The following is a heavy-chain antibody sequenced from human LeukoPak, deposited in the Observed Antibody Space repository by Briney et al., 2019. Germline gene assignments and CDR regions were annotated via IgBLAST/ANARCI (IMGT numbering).Heavy chain of an antibody. CDR1: GYTLTELS. Sequence: ASVKVSCKVSGYTLTELSMHWVRQAPGKGLEWMGGFDPEDGETIYAQKFQGRATMTEDTSTDTAYMELSSLRSEDTAVYYCATVRLLGDYYYYYGMDVWGQGTTVTVSS. D-gene: IGHD2-15*01. CDR3: ATVRLLGDYYYYYGMDV. V-gene: IGHV1-24*01. CDR2: FDPEDGET. J-gene: IGHJ6*02.